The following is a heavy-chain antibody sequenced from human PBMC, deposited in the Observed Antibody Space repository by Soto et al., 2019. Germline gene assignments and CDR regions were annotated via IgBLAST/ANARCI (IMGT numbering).Heavy chain of an antibody. CDR1: GDSVSSGTYH. D-gene: IGHD2-15*01. Sequence: SETLSLTCTVSGDSVSSGTYHWSWIRQPPGKGLEWIGYIYFTGATNHNPSLQSRVTMSRDTSKNQFSLRLNSVTAADTAVYYCARGIPGYCGGATCYSGWFDPWGQGTLVTVSS. CDR2: IYFTGAT. V-gene: IGHV4-61*01. CDR3: ARGIPGYCGGATCYSGWFDP. J-gene: IGHJ5*02.